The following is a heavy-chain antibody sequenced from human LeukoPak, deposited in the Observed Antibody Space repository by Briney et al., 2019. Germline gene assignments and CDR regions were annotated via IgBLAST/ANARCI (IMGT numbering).Heavy chain of an antibody. CDR2: IKQDGSEK. V-gene: IGHV3-7*01. J-gene: IGHJ4*02. CDR1: GFMLSSYW. Sequence: GGSLRLSCAGSGFMLSSYWMSWVRQAPGKGLEWVANIKQDGSEKYYVDSVKGRFTISRDNAKNSLYLQMNRLRAEDTAVYYCAREGSQSASATYPGNDWGQGTLVTVSS. D-gene: IGHD3-10*01. CDR3: AREGSQSASATYPGND.